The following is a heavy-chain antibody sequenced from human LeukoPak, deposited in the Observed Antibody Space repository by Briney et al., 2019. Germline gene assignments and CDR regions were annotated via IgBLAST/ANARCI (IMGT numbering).Heavy chain of an antibody. J-gene: IGHJ4*02. CDR2: IKSKTDGGTT. D-gene: IGHD2-2*01. CDR1: GFTFSNAW. CDR3: TTNSVAPSYYAPRY. V-gene: IGHV3-15*01. Sequence: GGSLRLSCAASGFTFSNAWMSWVRQAPGKGLEWVGRIKSKTDGGTTDYAAPVKGRFTISRDDPKNTLYLQMNSLKTEDTAVYYCTTNSVAPSYYAPRYWGQGTLVTVSS.